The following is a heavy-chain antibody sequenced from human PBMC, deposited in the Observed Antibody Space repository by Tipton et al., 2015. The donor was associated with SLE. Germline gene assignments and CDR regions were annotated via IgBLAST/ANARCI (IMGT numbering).Heavy chain of an antibody. Sequence: SLRLSCAASGFTFSSYAMSWVRQAPGKGLEWVSVIYSGGSSTYYADSVKGRFTISRDNSKNTLYLQMNSLRAEDTAVYYCAKDSGSSPWGHYYMDVWGKGTTVTVSS. J-gene: IGHJ6*03. CDR2: IYSGGSST. CDR1: GFTFSSYA. D-gene: IGHD3-10*01. CDR3: AKDSGSSPWGHYYMDV. V-gene: IGHV3-23*03.